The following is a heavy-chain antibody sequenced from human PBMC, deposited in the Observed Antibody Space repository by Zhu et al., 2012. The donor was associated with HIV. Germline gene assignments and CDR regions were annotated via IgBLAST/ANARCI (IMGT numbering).Heavy chain of an antibody. CDR2: VYFSGST. CDR1: GGSISSHF. Sequence: QVQLQESGPRLVRPSETLSLTCTVSGGSISSHFWTWIRQPLGKGLEWIGNVYFSGSTKYNPSLESRVTISIDMSKNHFSLELTSVTAADTAVYYCARDRDYDILSGAFDSWGQGTLVTVSS. CDR3: ARDRDYDILSGAFDS. V-gene: IGHV4-59*11. D-gene: IGHD3-9*01. J-gene: IGHJ5*01.